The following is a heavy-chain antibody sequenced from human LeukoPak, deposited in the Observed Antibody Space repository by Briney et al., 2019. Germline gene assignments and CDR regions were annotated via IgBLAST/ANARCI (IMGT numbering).Heavy chain of an antibody. Sequence: VSVKVSCKVSGLSFIELSFHWVRQAPGKGLEWMGGFDPEKDETVYAQKFQGRVTMTEDTSTDTVYLELSSLRSEDTAIYYCTTNLISLFGVGYWGHGTLVTVSS. D-gene: IGHD3-3*01. J-gene: IGHJ4*01. CDR3: TTNLISLFGVGY. CDR1: GLSFIELS. CDR2: FDPEKDET. V-gene: IGHV1-24*01.